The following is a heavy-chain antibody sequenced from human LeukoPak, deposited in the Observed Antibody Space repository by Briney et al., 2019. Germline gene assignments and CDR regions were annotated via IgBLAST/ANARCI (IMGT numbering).Heavy chain of an antibody. CDR2: IYYSGIT. J-gene: IGHJ4*02. CDR3: ARSYYYDYRQIVY. CDR1: GDSISTSSFY. D-gene: IGHD3-22*01. Sequence: SETLSLTCTVSGDSISTSSFYWGWIRQPPGKGLEWLGSIYYSGITHYNPSLKSRVTISVDTSKNQFSLHLYSVTAADTAVFYCARSYYYDYRQIVYWGQGTLVTVSS. V-gene: IGHV4-39*01.